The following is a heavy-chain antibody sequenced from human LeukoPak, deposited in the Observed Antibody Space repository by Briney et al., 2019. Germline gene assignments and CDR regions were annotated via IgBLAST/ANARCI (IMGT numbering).Heavy chain of an antibody. D-gene: IGHD5-18*01. Sequence: GGSLRLSCAASGFTFSDYYMSWIRQAPGKGLEWVSYISSSGSTIYYADSVKGRFTISWDNAKNSLYLQMNSLRAEDTAVYYCARDRWLDAFDIWGQGTMVTVSS. CDR3: ARDRWLDAFDI. V-gene: IGHV3-11*04. CDR1: GFTFSDYY. CDR2: ISSSGSTI. J-gene: IGHJ3*02.